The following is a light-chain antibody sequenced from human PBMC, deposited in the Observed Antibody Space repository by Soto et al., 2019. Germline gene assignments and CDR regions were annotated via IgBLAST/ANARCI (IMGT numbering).Light chain of an antibody. V-gene: IGKV1-9*01. CDR3: QRLNSYPLT. Sequence: DIQLTQSPSSLSASVGDSVPITCQASQGISRYLAWSQPKPRKAPNLLISSASTLQSGVPSRFSGSGSGTDFTLTISSLQPEDFATYYCQRLNSYPLTFGGGTKVDI. J-gene: IGKJ4*01. CDR1: QGISRY. CDR2: SAS.